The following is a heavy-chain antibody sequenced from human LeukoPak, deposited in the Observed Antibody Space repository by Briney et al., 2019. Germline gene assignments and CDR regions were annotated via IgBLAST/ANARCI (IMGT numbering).Heavy chain of an antibody. CDR1: GFTFSSYS. Sequence: GGSLRLSCAASGFTFSSYSMNWVRQAPGKGLEWVARIKTKTAAGTSDYAAPVRDRFIISRDDSNDTLHLQMDNLKTEDTGVYYCATYSSGWKFEHWGQGTLVSVSS. J-gene: IGHJ4*02. D-gene: IGHD6-19*01. CDR2: IKTKTAAGTS. V-gene: IGHV3-15*01. CDR3: ATYSSGWKFEH.